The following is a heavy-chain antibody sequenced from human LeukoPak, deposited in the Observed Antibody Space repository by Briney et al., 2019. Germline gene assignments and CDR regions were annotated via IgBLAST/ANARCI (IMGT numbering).Heavy chain of an antibody. J-gene: IGHJ4*02. CDR3: ARPYDGYDLVPFDY. D-gene: IGHD5-12*01. V-gene: IGHV3-30-3*01. CDR2: ISYDGSNK. CDR1: GFTFSSYA. Sequence: PGRSLRLSCAASGFTFSSYAMHWVRQAPGKGLEWVAVISYDGSNKYYADSVKGRFTISRDNSKNTLYLQMNSLRAEDTAVYYCARPYDGYDLVPFDYWGQGTLVTVS.